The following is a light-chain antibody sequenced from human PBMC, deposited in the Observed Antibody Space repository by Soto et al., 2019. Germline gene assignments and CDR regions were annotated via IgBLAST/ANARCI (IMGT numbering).Light chain of an antibody. J-gene: IGKJ5*01. V-gene: IGKV1-12*01. Sequence: DIQMTQSPSSVSASVGDRVTFTCRASQGLGRWLAWYQQKPGKAPKLLIYAASNLQSGVPSRFSGSGSGTDFTLTISSLQTEDFAIYCCRQGNSFPFTFGQGTLLESK. CDR1: QGLGRW. CDR2: AAS. CDR3: RQGNSFPFT.